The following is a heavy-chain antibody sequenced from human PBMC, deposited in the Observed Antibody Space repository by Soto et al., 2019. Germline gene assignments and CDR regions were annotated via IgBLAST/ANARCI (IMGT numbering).Heavy chain of an antibody. CDR3: ARYIAARYYYYGMDV. CDR2: IIPIFGTA. Sequence: SVKVSCKASGGTFSSYAISWVRQAPGQGLEWMGGIIPIFGTANYAQKFQGRVTITADESTSTVYMELSSLRSEDTAVYYCARYIAARYYYYGMDVWGQGTTVTVSS. CDR1: GGTFSSYA. D-gene: IGHD6-6*01. J-gene: IGHJ6*02. V-gene: IGHV1-69*13.